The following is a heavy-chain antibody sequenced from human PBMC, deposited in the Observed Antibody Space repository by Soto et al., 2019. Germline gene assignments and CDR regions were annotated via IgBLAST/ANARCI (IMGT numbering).Heavy chain of an antibody. V-gene: IGHV4-31*03. CDR1: GGSISSGGYY. CDR3: ARAQFGVYYYYGMDV. J-gene: IGHJ6*02. CDR2: IYYSGST. D-gene: IGHD3-16*01. Sequence: SETLSLTCTVSGGSISSGGYYWSWIRQHPGKGLEWIGYIYYSGSTYYNPSLKSRVTISVDTSKNQFSLKLSSVTAVDTAVYYCARAQFGVYYYYGMDVWGQGTTVTVSS.